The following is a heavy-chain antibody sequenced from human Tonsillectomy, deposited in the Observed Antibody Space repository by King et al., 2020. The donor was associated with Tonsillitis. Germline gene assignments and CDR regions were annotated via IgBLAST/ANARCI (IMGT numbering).Heavy chain of an antibody. CDR3: ARVSITMVRGVILDY. V-gene: IGHV4-4*02. CDR2: IYHSGST. J-gene: IGHJ4*02. Sequence: VQLQESGPGLVKPSGTLSLTCAVSGGSISSSNWWSWVRKPPGKGLEWIGEIYHSGSTNDNQSLKSRVTISVDKSKNQFSLKLSSVTAADTAVYYCARVSITMVRGVILDYWGQGTLVTVSS. D-gene: IGHD3-10*01. CDR1: GGSISSSNW.